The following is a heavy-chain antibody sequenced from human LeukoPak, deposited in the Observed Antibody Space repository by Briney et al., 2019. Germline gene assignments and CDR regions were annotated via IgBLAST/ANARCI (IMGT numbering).Heavy chain of an antibody. Sequence: SVKVSCKASGGTFSGYAISWVRQAPGQGLEWMGGIIPIFGTENYAQKFQGRVTITADESTGTAYMELSSLRAEDTAVYYCARAAIVVVPAARSAFDIWGQGTMVTVSS. CDR3: ARAAIVVVPAARSAFDI. V-gene: IGHV1-69*01. CDR2: IIPIFGTE. J-gene: IGHJ3*02. CDR1: GGTFSGYA. D-gene: IGHD2-2*01.